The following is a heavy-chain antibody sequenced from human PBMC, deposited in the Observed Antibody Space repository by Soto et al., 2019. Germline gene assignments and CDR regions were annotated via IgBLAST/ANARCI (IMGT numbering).Heavy chain of an antibody. V-gene: IGHV4-59*01. Sequence: PSETLSLTCTVSGGSIISYYLHWIRQPPGKGLEWIGSVHYSGSTNYNPSLKSRVTISVDTSKNQFSLKVSSVTTADTAVYYCARDLMSGLGAIGYWGQGTLVTVSS. CDR1: GGSIISYY. CDR3: ARDLMSGLGAIGY. D-gene: IGHD3-10*01. J-gene: IGHJ4*02. CDR2: VHYSGST.